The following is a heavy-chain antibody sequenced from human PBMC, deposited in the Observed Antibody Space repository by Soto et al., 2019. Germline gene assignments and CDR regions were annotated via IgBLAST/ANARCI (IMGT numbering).Heavy chain of an antibody. Sequence: PLETLSLTCTVSGGSISPYYWSWIRQPPGKGLEWIGYVYYSGNTNYNPSLERRVTISVDTSRNRFSLNLTSATAADTAVYYCARKGAAASYAHYYMDVWGRGTAVTVSS. CDR1: GGSISPYY. CDR3: ARKGAAASYAHYYMDV. J-gene: IGHJ6*03. D-gene: IGHD6-13*01. CDR2: VYYSGNT. V-gene: IGHV4-59*01.